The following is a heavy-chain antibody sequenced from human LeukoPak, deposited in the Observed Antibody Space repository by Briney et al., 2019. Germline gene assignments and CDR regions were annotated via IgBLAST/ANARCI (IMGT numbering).Heavy chain of an antibody. D-gene: IGHD6-6*01. V-gene: IGHV4-59*01. Sequence: SETLSLTCTVPGGSISSYYWSWIRQPPGKGLEWIGYIYYSGSTNYNPSLKSRVTISVDTSKNQFSLKLSSVTAADTAVYYCASSRSYSSSPFDYWGQGTLVTVSS. J-gene: IGHJ4*02. CDR2: IYYSGST. CDR1: GGSISSYY. CDR3: ASSRSYSSSPFDY.